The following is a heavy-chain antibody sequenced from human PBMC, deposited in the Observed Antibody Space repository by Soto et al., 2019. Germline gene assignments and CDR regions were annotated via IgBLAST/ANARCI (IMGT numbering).Heavy chain of an antibody. CDR2: LGGDGVTT. CDR1: GFFFSSHS. V-gene: IGHV3-23*01. Sequence: GGSLRLSCAASGFFFSSHSMTWVRQAPGTGLEWVSSLGGDGVTTYYADSVKGRFIISRDNSKNTLYLQMDSLTVDDTAVYYCARVERGITIFGVVIPPFDYWGQGTLVTVSS. J-gene: IGHJ4*02. CDR3: ARVERGITIFGVVIPPFDY. D-gene: IGHD3-3*01.